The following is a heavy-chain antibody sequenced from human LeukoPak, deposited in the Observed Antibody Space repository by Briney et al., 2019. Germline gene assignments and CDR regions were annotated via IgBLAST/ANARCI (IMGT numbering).Heavy chain of an antibody. D-gene: IGHD1-26*01. CDR1: GFTFISYE. J-gene: IGHJ5*02. V-gene: IGHV3-48*03. CDR3: VREGSGSFSA. CDR2: ISTSGTSI. Sequence: PGGSLRLSCAASGFTFISYEMNWVRQAPGKGLEWLSYISTSGTSIYYTDSVKGRFTISRDNAKNSLYLDMNSLRDEDTAIYYCVREGSGSFSAWGQGTLVTVS.